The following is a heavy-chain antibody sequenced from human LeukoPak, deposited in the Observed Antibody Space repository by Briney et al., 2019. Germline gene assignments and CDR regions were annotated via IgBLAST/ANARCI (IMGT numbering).Heavy chain of an antibody. J-gene: IGHJ6*03. D-gene: IGHD1-26*01. V-gene: IGHV4-59*01. CDR1: GGSISSNY. Sequence: SETLSLTCTVSGGSISSNYWSWIRQPPGKGLEWIGYIYYSGSTNYNPSLKSRVTISVDTSKNQFSLKLSSVTAADTAVYYCASVGVSGSYYYYYYMDVWGKGTTVTVSS. CDR2: IYYSGST. CDR3: ASVGVSGSYYYYYYMDV.